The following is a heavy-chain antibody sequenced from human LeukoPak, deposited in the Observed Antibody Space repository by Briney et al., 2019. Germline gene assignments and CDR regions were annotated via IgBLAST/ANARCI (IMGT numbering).Heavy chain of an antibody. CDR1: GYTFTSYG. V-gene: IGHV1-18*01. CDR2: ISAYNGNT. Sequence: GASVKVSCKASGYTFTSYGISWVRQAPGQGLEWMGWISAYNGNTNYAQKLQGRVTMTTDTSTSTAYMELRSLRSDDTAVYYCATGPKFGVVPAGDYFDHWGQGTLVTVSS. D-gene: IGHD2-2*01. CDR3: ATGPKFGVVPAGDYFDH. J-gene: IGHJ4*02.